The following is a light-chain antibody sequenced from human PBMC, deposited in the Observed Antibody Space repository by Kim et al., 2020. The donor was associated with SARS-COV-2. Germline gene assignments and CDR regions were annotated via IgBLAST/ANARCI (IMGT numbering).Light chain of an antibody. CDR2: DVT. V-gene: IGLV2-11*03. J-gene: IGLJ1*01. CDR3: CTSAGTYTFV. CDR1: SSDVGTYDY. Sequence: GQSVTISCTGTSSDVGTYDYVSWYQQHPPKAPKLMIYDVTKRPSGVPDRFSGSKSGNTASPTISGLQAEDEADYYCCTSAGTYTFVFGTGTKVTVL.